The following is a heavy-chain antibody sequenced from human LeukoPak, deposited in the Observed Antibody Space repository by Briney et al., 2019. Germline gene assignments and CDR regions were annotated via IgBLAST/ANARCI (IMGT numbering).Heavy chain of an antibody. CDR1: GGSFSGYY. J-gene: IGHJ4*02. CDR3: ARQGYSAYEILDY. Sequence: SETLSLTCGVYGGSFSGYYWSWIRQSPGKGLEWIGEINHGGSTNYNPSLKSRVTISVDTSKNQFSLKLSSVTAADTAVYYCARQGYSAYEILDYWGQGTLVTVSS. V-gene: IGHV4-34*01. CDR2: INHGGST. D-gene: IGHD5-12*01.